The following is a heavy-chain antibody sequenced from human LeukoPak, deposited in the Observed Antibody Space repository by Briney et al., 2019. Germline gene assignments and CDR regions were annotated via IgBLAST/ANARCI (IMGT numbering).Heavy chain of an antibody. CDR1: GLTFSSYG. CDR2: IRYDGSNK. Sequence: GGSLRLSCAASGLTFSSYGMHWVRQAPGKGLEWVAFIRYDGSNKYYADSVKGRFTISRDNSKNTLYLQMNSLRAEDTAVYYCAKDKDAPPLDYWGQGTLVTVSS. V-gene: IGHV3-30*02. J-gene: IGHJ4*02. CDR3: AKDKDAPPLDY.